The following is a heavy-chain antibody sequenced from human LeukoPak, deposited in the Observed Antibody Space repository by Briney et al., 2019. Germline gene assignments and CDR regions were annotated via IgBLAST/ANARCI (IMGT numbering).Heavy chain of an antibody. CDR1: GGSISSGGYY. D-gene: IGHD2-2*01. J-gene: IGHJ5*02. CDR2: IYYSGST. CDR3: ARPGFEVVPAAKVRLNWFDP. Sequence: SQTLSLTCTVSGGSISSGGYYWSWLRQHPGKGLEWIGYIYYSGSTYYNPSLESRVTISVDTSKNQFSLKLSSVTAADTAVYYCARPGFEVVPAAKVRLNWFDPWGQGTLVTVSS. V-gene: IGHV4-31*03.